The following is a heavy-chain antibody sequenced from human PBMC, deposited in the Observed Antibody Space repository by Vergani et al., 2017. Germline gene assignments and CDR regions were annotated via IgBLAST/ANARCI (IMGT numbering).Heavy chain of an antibody. J-gene: IGHJ5*02. CDR2: IYYSGST. D-gene: IGHD2-2*01. CDR1: GGSVSSGSYY. V-gene: IGHV4-61*01. Sequence: QVQLQESGPGLVKPSETLSLTCTVSGGSVSSGSYYWSWIRQPPGKGLEWTGYIYYSGSTNYNPSLKSRVTISVDTSKNQFSLKLSSVTAADTAVYYCAREGVVPASRDNWFDPWGQGTLVTVSS. CDR3: AREGVVPASRDNWFDP.